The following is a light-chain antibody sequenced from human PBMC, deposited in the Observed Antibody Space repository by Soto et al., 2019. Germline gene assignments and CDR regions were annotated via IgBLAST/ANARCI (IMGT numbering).Light chain of an antibody. CDR2: KAS. Sequence: DIQMTQSPSTLSASVGDRVTITCRASQSISSWLAWYQQKPGKAPKLLIYKASSLESGVPSRFGGCESVTGFTLTITSLQPNYFAAYYCQQCNSYPWTFGQRTKVEIK. V-gene: IGKV1-5*03. CDR3: QQCNSYPWT. J-gene: IGKJ1*01. CDR1: QSISSW.